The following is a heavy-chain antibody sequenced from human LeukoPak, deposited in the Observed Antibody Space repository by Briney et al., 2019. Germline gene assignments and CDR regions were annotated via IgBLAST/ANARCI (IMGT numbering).Heavy chain of an antibody. D-gene: IGHD2-2*01. CDR2: INPNDGDT. CDR3: ARANFLYCSSSTCLFDY. Sequence: ASVTVSCKASGYTFTDYFMHWVRQAPGQGFEWMGWINPNDGDTNYAQKFQGRVTMTRDTSISTAHMEVSRLRSDDTAVYYCARANFLYCSSSTCLFDYWGQGTLVTVSS. CDR1: GYTFTDYF. V-gene: IGHV1-2*02. J-gene: IGHJ4*02.